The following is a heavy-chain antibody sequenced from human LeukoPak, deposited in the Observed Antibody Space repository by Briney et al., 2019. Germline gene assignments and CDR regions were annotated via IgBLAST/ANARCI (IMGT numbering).Heavy chain of an antibody. CDR3: AKGLPPDY. CDR1: GFTFRNYG. D-gene: IGHD2-15*01. V-gene: IGHV3-30*02. J-gene: IGHJ4*02. CDR2: IPSDGSNK. Sequence: PGGSLRLSCAASGFTFRNYGMHWVRQAPGKGLEWVTFIPSDGSNKYYADSVKGRFTIAKDNSKNTLYLQMNSLRAEDTAVYYCAKGLPPDYWGQGTLVTVSS.